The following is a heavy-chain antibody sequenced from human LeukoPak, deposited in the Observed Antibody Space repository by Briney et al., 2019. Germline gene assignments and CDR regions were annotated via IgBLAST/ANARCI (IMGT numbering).Heavy chain of an antibody. V-gene: IGHV3-74*01. Sequence: PGGSLRLSCAASGFTFSNYWMHWVRQAPGKGLVWVSRIKSDGTYTSYADSVKGQFTISRDNAKSTLYLQMNSLRVEDTAVYFCARDSARGGNSDYWGQGTLVTVSS. CDR1: GFTFSNYW. CDR2: IKSDGTYT. CDR3: ARDSARGGNSDY. D-gene: IGHD4-23*01. J-gene: IGHJ4*02.